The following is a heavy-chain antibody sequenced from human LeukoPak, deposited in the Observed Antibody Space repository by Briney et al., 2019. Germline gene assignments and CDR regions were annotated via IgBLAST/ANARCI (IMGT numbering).Heavy chain of an antibody. CDR2: ISSSSSTI. D-gene: IGHD4-17*01. CDR3: ARDLTYGDFDY. V-gene: IGHV3-48*01. J-gene: IGHJ4*02. CDR1: GFTFSSYS. Sequence: GGSLRLSCAASGFTFSSYSMNWVRQAPGKGLEWVSYISSSSSTIYYADSVKGRFTISRDNAKNSLYLQMNSLRAEDTAVYYCARDLTYGDFDYWGQGALVTVSS.